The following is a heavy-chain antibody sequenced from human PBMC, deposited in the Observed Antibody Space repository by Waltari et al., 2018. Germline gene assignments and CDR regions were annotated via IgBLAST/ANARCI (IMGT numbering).Heavy chain of an antibody. D-gene: IGHD3-22*01. J-gene: IGHJ4*02. Sequence: QVQLQESGPGLVKPSETLSLTCTVPGGYISSYSWSWIRPPPGKGLEWIGYIYYSGSTNYNPSLKSRVTISVDTSKNQFSLKLSSVTAADTAVYYCARAPYYYDSSGYEFDYWGQGTLVTVSS. CDR2: IYYSGST. CDR1: GGYISSYS. V-gene: IGHV4-59*01. CDR3: ARAPYYYDSSGYEFDY.